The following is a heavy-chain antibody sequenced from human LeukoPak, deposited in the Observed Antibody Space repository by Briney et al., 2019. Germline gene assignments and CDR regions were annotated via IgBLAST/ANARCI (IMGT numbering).Heavy chain of an antibody. CDR3: AREPLGYCSGGSCYSRFKYDY. CDR2: INPNRGGT. V-gene: IGHV1-2*06. CDR1: GYTFTGYY. D-gene: IGHD2-15*01. J-gene: IGHJ4*02. Sequence: ASVKVSCKASGYTFTGYYMHWVRQAPGQGLEWMGRINPNRGGTNYAQKFQGRVTMTRDTSISTAYMELSRLRSDDTAVYYCAREPLGYCSGGSCYSRFKYDYWGQGTLVTVSS.